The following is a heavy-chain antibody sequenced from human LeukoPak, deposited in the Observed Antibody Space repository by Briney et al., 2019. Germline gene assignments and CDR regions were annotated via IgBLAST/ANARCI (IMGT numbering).Heavy chain of an antibody. D-gene: IGHD3-9*01. CDR2: ITGGGSGI. J-gene: IGHJ4*02. CDR3: AKWGDYDVLTGYYVSDY. V-gene: IGHV3-23*01. Sequence: GGSLRLSCAASGFTLSNYAMSWVRQAPGKGLEWVSAITGGGSGIYYADSMKSRSTISRDNSKNTLYLQINSLRAEDTAVYYCAKWGDYDVLTGYYVSDYWGQGTLVTVSS. CDR1: GFTLSNYA.